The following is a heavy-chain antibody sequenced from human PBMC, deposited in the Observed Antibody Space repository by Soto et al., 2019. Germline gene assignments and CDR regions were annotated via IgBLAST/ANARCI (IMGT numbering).Heavy chain of an antibody. CDR1: GGTFSSYA. D-gene: IGHD6-13*01. CDR2: IIPIFGTA. V-gene: IGHV1-69*13. Sequence: ASVKVSCKASGGTFSSYAISWVRQAPGQGLEWMGGIIPIFGTANYAQKFQGRVTITADESMSTAYMELSSLRSEDTAVYYCARESVSGSSSWQTDYWGQGTLVTVSS. J-gene: IGHJ4*02. CDR3: ARESVSGSSSWQTDY.